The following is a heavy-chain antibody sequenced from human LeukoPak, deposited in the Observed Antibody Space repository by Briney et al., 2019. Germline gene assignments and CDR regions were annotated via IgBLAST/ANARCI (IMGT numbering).Heavy chain of an antibody. CDR3: AKEGDHFGDLQV. CDR2: ISWDGGTI. J-gene: IGHJ4*02. D-gene: IGHD3-10*01. Sequence: PGGSLRLSCATSGFTFDDYTMHWVRQAPGKGLEWVSLISWDGGTIYYADSVKGRFTISRDNRKNSLYVQMNSLRTEDTALYYCAKEGDHFGDLQVWGQGTLVTVSS. CDR1: GFTFDDYT. V-gene: IGHV3-43*01.